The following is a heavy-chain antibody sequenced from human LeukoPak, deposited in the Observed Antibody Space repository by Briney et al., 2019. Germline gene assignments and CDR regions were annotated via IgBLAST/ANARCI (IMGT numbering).Heavy chain of an antibody. V-gene: IGHV1-18*01. CDR2: ISAYNGNT. D-gene: IGHD3-3*01. Sequence: GASVKVSCKASGYTFTSYGISWVRQAPGQGLEWMGWISAYNGNTNYAQKLQGRVTMTTDTSTSTAYMELRSLRSNDTAVYYCARDALTTIPYDFWSGSWYVDVWGKGTTVTVSS. CDR1: GYTFTSYG. CDR3: ARDALTTIPYDFWSGSWYVDV. J-gene: IGHJ6*03.